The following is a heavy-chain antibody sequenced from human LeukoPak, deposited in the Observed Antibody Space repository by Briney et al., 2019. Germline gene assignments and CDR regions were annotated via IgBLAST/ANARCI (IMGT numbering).Heavy chain of an antibody. J-gene: IGHJ4*02. CDR1: GFTFSSYA. Sequence: GGSLRLSCAASGFTFSSYAMSWVRQAPGKGLEWVSAISGSGGSTYYADSVKGRFTISRDNSKDTLYLQMNSLRAEDTAVYYCANPLPGYSSGWYGFDYWGQGTLVTVSS. CDR2: ISGSGGST. V-gene: IGHV3-23*01. D-gene: IGHD6-19*01. CDR3: ANPLPGYSSGWYGFDY.